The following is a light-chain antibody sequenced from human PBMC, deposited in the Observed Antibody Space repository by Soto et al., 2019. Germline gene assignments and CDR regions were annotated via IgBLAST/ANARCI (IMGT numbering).Light chain of an antibody. J-gene: IGKJ3*01. CDR2: DAS. Sequence: DLQMTQSPSSLSASVGDRVTITCQACQNINNYLNWYQQKPGKAPKLLIYDASTLETGVPSRFTGSGSGTDFTCTISSLQPEHFAAYYCQQFATLPFTFGPGTKVDSK. CDR1: QNINNY. V-gene: IGKV1-33*01. CDR3: QQFATLPFT.